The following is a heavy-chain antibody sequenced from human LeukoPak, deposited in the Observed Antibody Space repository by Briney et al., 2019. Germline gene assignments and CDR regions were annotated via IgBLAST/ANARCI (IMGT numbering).Heavy chain of an antibody. Sequence: GGSLRLSCAVSGFTFSGYGMHWVRQAPGKGLEWVAFIRYDGSNKYYADSVKGRFTISRDNSKNTVYLQMNSPRPEDTAVYYCAKEYSGSFEYWGQGTLVIVSS. D-gene: IGHD1-26*01. CDR3: AKEYSGSFEY. CDR2: IRYDGSNK. J-gene: IGHJ4*02. CDR1: GFTFSGYG. V-gene: IGHV3-30*02.